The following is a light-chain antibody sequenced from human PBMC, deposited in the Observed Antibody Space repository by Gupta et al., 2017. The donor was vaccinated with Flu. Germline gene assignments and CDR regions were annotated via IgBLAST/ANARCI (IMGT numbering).Light chain of an antibody. J-gene: IGKJ2*01. CDR3: QQYNSYPYT. V-gene: IGKV1-5*03. Sequence: DIQMTQSPSTLSASVGDRVTITCRASQSISSWLAWYQQRPGKAPKLLIYKASSLESGVPSRFSGSGSGTEFTLTISSLQPDDFATYYCQQYNSYPYTFGQGTKLEIK. CDR1: QSISSW. CDR2: KAS.